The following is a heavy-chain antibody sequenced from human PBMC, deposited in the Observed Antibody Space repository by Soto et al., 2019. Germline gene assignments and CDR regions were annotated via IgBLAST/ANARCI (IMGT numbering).Heavy chain of an antibody. Sequence: QVQLVESGGGLVRPGGSLRLSCEASGFTFRDYYMTWFRQAPGKGLEWLSYIDSSTKYTNYADSVKGRFTISRDNAKNPLYLQMNSLRADDTAAYYCAREYYYTMDVWGQGTMVTVSS. J-gene: IGHJ6*02. V-gene: IGHV3-11*05. CDR1: GFTFRDYY. CDR3: AREYYYTMDV. CDR2: IDSSTKYT.